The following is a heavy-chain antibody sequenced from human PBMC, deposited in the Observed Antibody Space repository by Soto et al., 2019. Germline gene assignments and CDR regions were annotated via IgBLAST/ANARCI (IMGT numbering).Heavy chain of an antibody. CDR1: GGSFSGYY. Sequence: TSETLSLTCAVYGGSFSGYYWSWIRQPPGEGLEWIGEINHSGSTNYNPSLKSRVTISVDTSKNQFSLKLSSVTAADTAVYYCARVRARQLPTYRTYYYHYRMDVWAQGTTDTGSS. V-gene: IGHV4-34*01. CDR2: INHSGST. CDR3: ARVRARQLPTYRTYYYHYRMDV. D-gene: IGHD2-2*01. J-gene: IGHJ6*02.